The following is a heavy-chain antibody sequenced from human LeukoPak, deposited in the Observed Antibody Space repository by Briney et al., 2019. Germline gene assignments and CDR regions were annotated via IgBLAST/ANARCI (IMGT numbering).Heavy chain of an antibody. D-gene: IGHD3-16*01. J-gene: IGHJ5*02. CDR3: ARRGGYDRDWFDP. CDR1: GGSISSYY. CDR2: IYYSGST. V-gene: IGHV4-59*08. Sequence: PSETLSLTCTVSGGSISSYYWSWIRQPPGKGLEWIGYIYYSGSTNYNPSLKSRVTISVDTSKNQFSLKLSSVTAADTAVYYCARRGGYDRDWFDPWGQGTLVTVSS.